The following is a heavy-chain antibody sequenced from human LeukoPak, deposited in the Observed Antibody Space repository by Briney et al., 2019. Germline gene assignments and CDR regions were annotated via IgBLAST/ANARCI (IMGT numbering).Heavy chain of an antibody. J-gene: IGHJ4*02. V-gene: IGHV3-74*01. CDR1: GFTFSDYW. D-gene: IGHD3-16*01. CDR3: WVPATAGEADY. Sequence: GGSLRLSCAASGFTFSDYWMHWVRQAPGKGLVWVSRISSDGSRVTYADSVKGRFTISRDNVKNTLYLQMDSLTAEDTAVYYCWVPATAGEADYWGQGTLVTVSS. CDR2: ISSDGSRV.